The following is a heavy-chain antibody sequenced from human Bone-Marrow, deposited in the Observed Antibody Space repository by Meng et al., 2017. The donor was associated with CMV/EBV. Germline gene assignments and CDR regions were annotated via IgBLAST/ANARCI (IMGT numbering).Heavy chain of an antibody. V-gene: IGHV4-59*01. CDR3: ARTSGSYYSHGFDI. J-gene: IGHJ3*02. Sequence: SETLSLTCIVSGGSISSYYWSWIRQPLGKGLEWIGYIYYSGSTNYNPSLKSRVTISVDTSKNQFSLKLSSVTAADTAVYYCARTSGSYYSHGFDIWGQGTMVTVSS. CDR1: GGSISSYY. D-gene: IGHD1-26*01. CDR2: IYYSGST.